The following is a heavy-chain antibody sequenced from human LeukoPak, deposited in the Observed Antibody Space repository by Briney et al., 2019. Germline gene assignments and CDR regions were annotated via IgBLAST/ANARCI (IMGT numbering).Heavy chain of an antibody. V-gene: IGHV4-34*01. CDR1: GGSFGDDY. CDR3: ARIPTVSTPKYYYYYMDV. CDR2: VNRIGSS. D-gene: IGHD3-10*01. Sequence: SETLSLTCTISGGSFGDDYWTWIRQAPGKGLEWIGEVNRIGSSNYNPSLKSRVIIPVDPSKNQFSLNLTSVTAADTAVYYCARIPTVSTPKYYYYYMDVWGKGTTVTVSS. J-gene: IGHJ6*03.